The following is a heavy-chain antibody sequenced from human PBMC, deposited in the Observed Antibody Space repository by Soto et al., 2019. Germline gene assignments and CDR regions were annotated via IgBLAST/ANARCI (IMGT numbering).Heavy chain of an antibody. D-gene: IGHD3-3*01. V-gene: IGHV3-66*01. Sequence: PGGSLRLSCAASGFTVSSNYMTWVRQAPGKGLEWVSAIYSGGSTYYADSVKGRFTISRDNSKNTLYLQMNSLRAEDTAVYYCARETYDFWSGPHGMDVWGQGTTVTVSS. CDR1: GFTVSSNY. CDR2: IYSGGST. J-gene: IGHJ6*02. CDR3: ARETYDFWSGPHGMDV.